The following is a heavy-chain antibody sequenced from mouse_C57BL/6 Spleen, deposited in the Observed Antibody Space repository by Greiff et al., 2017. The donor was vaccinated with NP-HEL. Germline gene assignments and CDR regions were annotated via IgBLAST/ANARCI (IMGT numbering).Heavy chain of an antibody. CDR1: GYTFTSYW. CDR3: ARTMVTPFDY. J-gene: IGHJ2*01. Sequence: QVHVKQPGAELVKPGASVKLSCKASGYTFTSYWMHWVKQRPGQGLEWIGMIHPNSGSTNYNEKFKSKATLTVDKSSSTAYMQLSSLTSEDSAVYYCARTMVTPFDYWGQGTTLTVSS. CDR2: IHPNSGST. V-gene: IGHV1-64*01. D-gene: IGHD2-2*01.